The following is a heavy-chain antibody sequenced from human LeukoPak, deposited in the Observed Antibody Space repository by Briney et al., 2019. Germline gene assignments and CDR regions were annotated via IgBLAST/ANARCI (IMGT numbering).Heavy chain of an antibody. D-gene: IGHD3-16*01. CDR1: GFTFNNYA. CDR2: ITGTGGTT. V-gene: IGHV3-23*01. CDR3: AKDGGVMGWLLDH. J-gene: IGHJ4*02. Sequence: PGGSLRLSCAASGFTFNNYAMSWVRQAPGTGLEWVSAITGTGGTTYYADSVKGRFTISRDNSESTLYLQMNSLRAEDTAIYYCAKDGGVMGWLLDHWDQGSLVTVSS.